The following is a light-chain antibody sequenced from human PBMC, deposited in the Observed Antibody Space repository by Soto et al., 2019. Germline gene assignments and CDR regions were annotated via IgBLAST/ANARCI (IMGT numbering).Light chain of an antibody. CDR3: AAWDVSLNVVL. V-gene: IGLV1-44*01. J-gene: IGLJ3*02. Sequence: QSVLTQPPSASGTPGQRVTISCSGSSSNIGTNTVNWYQQFPRSAPKLLMYSSNQRPSGVPDRFSGSKSGTSASLAISGLKAEDEADYYCAAWDVSLNVVLFGGGTKVTVL. CDR2: SSN. CDR1: SSNIGTNT.